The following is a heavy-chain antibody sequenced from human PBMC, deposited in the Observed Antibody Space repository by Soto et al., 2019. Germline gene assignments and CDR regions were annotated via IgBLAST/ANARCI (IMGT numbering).Heavy chain of an antibody. Sequence: KPSETLSLTCAVSGYSISSGYYWGWIRQPPGKGLEWIGSIYHSGSTYYNPSLKSRVTISVDTSKNQFSLKLSSVTAADTAVYYCARDNSGRFDYWGQGTLVTVSS. J-gene: IGHJ4*02. D-gene: IGHD6-19*01. CDR3: ARDNSGRFDY. V-gene: IGHV4-38-2*02. CDR1: GYSISSGYY. CDR2: IYHSGST.